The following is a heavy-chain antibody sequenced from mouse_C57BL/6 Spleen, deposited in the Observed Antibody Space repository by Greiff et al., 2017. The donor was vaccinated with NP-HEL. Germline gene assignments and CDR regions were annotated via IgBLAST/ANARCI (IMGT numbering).Heavy chain of an antibody. D-gene: IGHD1-1*02. J-gene: IGHJ4*01. V-gene: IGHV1-26*01. CDR1: GYTFTDYY. Sequence: EVKLQQSGPELVKPGASVKISCKASGYTFTDYYMNWVKQSHGKSLEWIGDINPNNGGTSYNQKFKGKATLTVDKSSSTAYMELRSLTSEDSAVYYCARKGSLYAMDYWGQGTSVTVSS. CDR2: INPNNGGT. CDR3: ARKGSLYAMDY.